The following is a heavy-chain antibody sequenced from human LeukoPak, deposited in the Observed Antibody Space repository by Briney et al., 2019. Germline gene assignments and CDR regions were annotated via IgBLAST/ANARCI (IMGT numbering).Heavy chain of an antibody. CDR1: GYTCTSYY. Sequence: ASVKLSCNASGYTCTSYYIHWMRQAPGQGLEWMGIINPRGGSKSYAQKFQGRVTMTSDTSTGTVYMELSSLRSEDTAVYYCARDARSGSLEYWGQGTLVTVS. J-gene: IGHJ4*02. CDR2: INPRGGSK. CDR3: ARDARSGSLEY. D-gene: IGHD6-19*01. V-gene: IGHV1-46*01.